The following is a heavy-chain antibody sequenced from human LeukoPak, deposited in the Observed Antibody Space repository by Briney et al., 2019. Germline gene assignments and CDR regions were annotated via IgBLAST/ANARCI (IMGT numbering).Heavy chain of an antibody. V-gene: IGHV3-33*01. J-gene: IGHJ6*02. CDR1: AFTFSSFG. D-gene: IGHD3-9*01. Sequence: GRSLRLSCAASAFTFSSFGMHWVRQAPGKGLEWVAVIWYDGSKKYYADSVKGRFTISRDNSKNTLSLQMNSLRAEDTAVYYCARVANITTFGMDVWGQGTTVTVSS. CDR3: ARVANITTFGMDV. CDR2: IWYDGSKK.